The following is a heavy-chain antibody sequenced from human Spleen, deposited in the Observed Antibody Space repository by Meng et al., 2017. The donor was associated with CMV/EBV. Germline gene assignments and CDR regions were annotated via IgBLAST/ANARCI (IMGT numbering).Heavy chain of an antibody. CDR1: GYTFTGYH. D-gene: IGHD4-17*01. Sequence: ASVKVSCKASGYTFTGYHIHWVRQAPGQGLEWMGWINPNSGGTNYAQKFQGRVTMTRDTSISTAYMELSRLRPDDTAVYYCARTSTVTTYGMDVWGQGTTVTVSS. CDR3: ARTSTVTTYGMDV. V-gene: IGHV1-2*02. J-gene: IGHJ6*02. CDR2: INPNSGGT.